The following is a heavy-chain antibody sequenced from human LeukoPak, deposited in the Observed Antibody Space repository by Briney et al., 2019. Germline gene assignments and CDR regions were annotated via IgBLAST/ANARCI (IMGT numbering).Heavy chain of an antibody. J-gene: IGHJ4*02. CDR1: GGTFRPHA. Sequence: ASVKVSCKASGGTFRPHAITWVRQAPGHRLERMGWINPSSGGINYAQKFQGTVTMSRDTSISTDYMDLSRLRSDDTAVYYGGRAYCGGNCPPGGYWGQGTLVSVSS. D-gene: IGHD2-21*02. CDR3: GRAYCGGNCPPGGY. V-gene: IGHV1-2*02. CDR2: INPSSGGI.